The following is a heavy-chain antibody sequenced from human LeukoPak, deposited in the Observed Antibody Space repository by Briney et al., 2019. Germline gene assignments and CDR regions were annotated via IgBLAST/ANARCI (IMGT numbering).Heavy chain of an antibody. J-gene: IGHJ3*02. V-gene: IGHV4-39*07. CDR3: ARALEGTAMVKRGDAFDI. CDR1: GGSISSSSYY. Sequence: SETLSLTCTVSGGSISSSSYYWGWIRQPPGKGLEWIASIYYSGSTYYNPSLKSRVTISVDTSKNQFSLKLSSVTAADTAVYYCARALEGTAMVKRGDAFDIWGQGTMVTVSS. CDR2: IYYSGST. D-gene: IGHD5-18*01.